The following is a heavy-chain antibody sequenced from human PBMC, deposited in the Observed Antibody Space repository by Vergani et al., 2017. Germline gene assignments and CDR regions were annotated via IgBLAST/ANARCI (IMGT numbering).Heavy chain of an antibody. CDR2: ISGSGGST. CDR3: AKANPRNSGYDYLYYYHAMDV. V-gene: IGHV3-23*01. J-gene: IGHJ6*02. CDR1: GFTFNHYA. D-gene: IGHD5-12*01. Sequence: EVHLLESGGDLVQPGGSLRLSCAASGFTFNHYAMNWVCQAPGKGLEWVSGISGSGGSTYYAGSVKGRFTISRDSSKNTLYLQMNSLSAGDTAVYYCAKANPRNSGYDYLYYYHAMDVWGQGTTVTVSS.